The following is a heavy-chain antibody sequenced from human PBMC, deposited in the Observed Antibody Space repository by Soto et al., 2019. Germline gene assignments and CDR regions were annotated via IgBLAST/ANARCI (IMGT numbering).Heavy chain of an antibody. V-gene: IGHV1-18*01. CDR2: ISAYNGNT. J-gene: IGHJ4*02. Sequence: ASVKVSCKASGYNFTSYGISWVRQAPGQGLEWMGWISAYNGNTNYAQKLQGRVTMTTDTSTSTAYMELRSLRSDDTAVYYCARGVITFGGVIVHFDYWGQGTLVTVSS. CDR3: ARGVITFGGVIVHFDY. D-gene: IGHD3-16*02. CDR1: GYNFTSYG.